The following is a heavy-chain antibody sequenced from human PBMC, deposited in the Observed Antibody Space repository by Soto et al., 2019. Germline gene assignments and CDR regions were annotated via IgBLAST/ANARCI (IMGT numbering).Heavy chain of an antibody. Sequence: PGGSLRLSCAASGFTFSSYGMHWVRQAPGKGLEWVAVIWYDGSNKYYADSVKGRFTISRDNSKNTLYLQMNSLRAEDTAVYYCARRGKVGYDWPRGMDVWGQGTTVTVSS. V-gene: IGHV3-33*01. CDR2: IWYDGSNK. D-gene: IGHD3-22*01. CDR3: ARRGKVGYDWPRGMDV. J-gene: IGHJ6*02. CDR1: GFTFSSYG.